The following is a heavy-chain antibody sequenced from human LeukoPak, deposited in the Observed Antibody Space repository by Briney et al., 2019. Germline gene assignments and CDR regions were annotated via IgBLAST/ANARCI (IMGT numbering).Heavy chain of an antibody. D-gene: IGHD6-19*01. V-gene: IGHV1-2*04. CDR1: GYTFTGYY. CDR3: AREDSSGWYGWSGAFDI. CDR2: INPNSGGT. Sequence: ASVKVSCKASGYTFTGYYMHWVRQAPGQGLEWMGWINPNSGGTNYAQKFQGWVTMTRDTSISTAYMELSRLRSDDTAVYYCAREDSSGWYGWSGAFDIWGQGTMVTVSS. J-gene: IGHJ3*02.